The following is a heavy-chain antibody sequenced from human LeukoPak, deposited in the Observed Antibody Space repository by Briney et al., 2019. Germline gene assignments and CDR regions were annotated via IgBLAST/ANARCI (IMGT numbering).Heavy chain of an antibody. CDR2: INPNSGGT. Sequence: ASVKVSCKASGYTFTGYYMHWVRQAPGQGLEWMGRINPNSGGTNYAQKFQGRVTMTRDTSISTAYMEQSRLRSNDTAVYYCARGILITDYYDSSGPPGYWGQGTLVTVSS. CDR3: ARGILITDYYDSSGPPGY. D-gene: IGHD3-22*01. CDR1: GYTFTGYY. J-gene: IGHJ4*02. V-gene: IGHV1-2*06.